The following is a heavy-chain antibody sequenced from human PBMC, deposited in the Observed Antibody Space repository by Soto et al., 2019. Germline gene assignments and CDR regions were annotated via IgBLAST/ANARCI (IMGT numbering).Heavy chain of an antibody. J-gene: IGHJ5*02. D-gene: IGHD3-10*01. V-gene: IGHV4-59*08. CDR1: GGSISSYY. CDR3: ARYRVLLWFGEFPGWFDP. Sequence: QVQLQESGPGLVKPSETLSLTCTVSGGSISSYYWSWIRQPPGKGLEWIGYIYYSGSTNYNPSLKSRVTISVDTSKNQFSLKLSSVTAADTAVYYCARYRVLLWFGEFPGWFDPWGQGTLVTVSS. CDR2: IYYSGST.